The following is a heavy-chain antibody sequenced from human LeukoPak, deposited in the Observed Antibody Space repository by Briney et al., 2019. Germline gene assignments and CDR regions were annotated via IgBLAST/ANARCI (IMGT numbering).Heavy chain of an antibody. Sequence: GGSLRLSCAASGFTFSSYSMNWVRQAPGKGLEWVSYITNSGNSKSYADSVKGRFTISRDNSKNTLYLQMNSLRAEDTAVYYCAKMMLSSSDAHFDYWGQGTLVTVSS. V-gene: IGHV3-48*01. CDR2: ITNSGNSK. J-gene: IGHJ4*02. CDR3: AKMMLSSSDAHFDY. CDR1: GFTFSSYS. D-gene: IGHD6-6*01.